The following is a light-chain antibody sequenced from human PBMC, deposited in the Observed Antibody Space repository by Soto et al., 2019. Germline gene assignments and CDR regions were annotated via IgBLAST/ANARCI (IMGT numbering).Light chain of an antibody. J-gene: IGKJ1*01. V-gene: IGKV1-5*03. CDR1: QTVSNW. Sequence: DIEMTQSPPTLSASVGDRVTITCRASQTVSNWLAWYHQQPGEAPKLLIYKASALESGVPSRFSGSGSGTEFTLTISSLQPDDFATYYCQQYKSFWTCGQGTKAELK. CDR2: KAS. CDR3: QQYKSFWT.